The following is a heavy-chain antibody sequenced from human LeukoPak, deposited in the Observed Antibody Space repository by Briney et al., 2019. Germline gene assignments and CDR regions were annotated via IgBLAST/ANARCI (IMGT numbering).Heavy chain of an antibody. V-gene: IGHV3-21*01. Sequence: GGSLRLSCAASGFTFSNYNMNWVRRAPGKGLEWVSFISSGGSYIYYTYSVKGRFTISRENAKNSLFLQMNSLRAEDTAVYFCARAVVGSGYDYFDYWGQGTLVTVSS. CDR1: GFTFSNYN. J-gene: IGHJ4*02. D-gene: IGHD5-12*01. CDR3: ARAVVGSGYDYFDY. CDR2: ISSGGSYI.